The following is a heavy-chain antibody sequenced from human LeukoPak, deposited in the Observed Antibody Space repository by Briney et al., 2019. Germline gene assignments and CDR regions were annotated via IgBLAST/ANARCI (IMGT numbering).Heavy chain of an antibody. D-gene: IGHD3-10*01. J-gene: IGHJ5*02. CDR3: ARTAEASSSWFDP. CDR1: GYTFTGYC. CDR2: IKPNSGAT. V-gene: IGHV1-2*02. Sequence: ASVKVSCKASGYTFTGYCMHWVRQAPGQGLEWMGWIKPNSGATKYAQKFQGRVTMTRDTSISTVYMELSSLESGDTAVYYCARTAEASSSWFDPWGQGTLVTVSS.